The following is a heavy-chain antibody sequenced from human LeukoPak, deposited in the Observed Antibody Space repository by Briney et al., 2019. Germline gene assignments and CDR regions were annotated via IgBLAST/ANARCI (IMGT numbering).Heavy chain of an antibody. CDR2: IKSKTDGGTT. J-gene: IGHJ6*03. D-gene: IGHD3-10*01. CDR3: TTDPVNELPFYYYYYMDV. Sequence: PGGSLRLSCAASGFTFSNAWMSWVRQAPGKGLEWVGRIKSKTDGGTTDYAAPVKGRFTISRDDSKNTLYLQMNSLKTEDTAVYYCTTDPVNELPFYYYYYMDVWGKGTTVTISS. CDR1: GFTFSNAW. V-gene: IGHV3-15*01.